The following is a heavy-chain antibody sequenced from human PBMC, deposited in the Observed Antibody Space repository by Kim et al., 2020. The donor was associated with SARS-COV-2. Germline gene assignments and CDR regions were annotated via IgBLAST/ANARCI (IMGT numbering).Heavy chain of an antibody. D-gene: IGHD3-10*01. CDR3: AKGVDYYGSGGDYFDY. Sequence: GGSLRLSSAASGFTFSSYAMSWVRQAPGKGLEWVSAISGSGGSTYYADSVKGRFTISRDNSKNTLYLQMNSLRAEDTAVYYCAKGVDYYGSGGDYFDYWGQGTLVTVSS. CDR2: ISGSGGST. V-gene: IGHV3-23*01. J-gene: IGHJ4*02. CDR1: GFTFSSYA.